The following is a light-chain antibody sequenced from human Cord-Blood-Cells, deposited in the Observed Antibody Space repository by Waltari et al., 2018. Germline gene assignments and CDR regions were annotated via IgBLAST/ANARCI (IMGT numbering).Light chain of an antibody. CDR3: CSYAGSYTFDYV. CDR2: DVS. J-gene: IGLJ1*01. V-gene: IGLV2-11*01. CDR1: SSDFGGSNY. Sequence: SALTQPRSVSGSPGQSVTISCPGTSSDFGGSNYVSWYQQHPGKAPKLMIYDVSKRPSGVPDRFSGSKSGNTASLTISGLQAEDEADYYCCSYAGSYTFDYVFGTGTKVTVL.